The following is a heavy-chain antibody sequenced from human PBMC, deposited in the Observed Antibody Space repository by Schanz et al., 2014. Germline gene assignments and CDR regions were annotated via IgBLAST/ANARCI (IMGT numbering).Heavy chain of an antibody. CDR1: GFTFSTHA. D-gene: IGHD5-18*01. J-gene: IGHJ3*02. CDR2: IKKDGSEK. V-gene: IGHV3-7*03. CDR3: ARVALPGYSSPRDAFDI. Sequence: EMQLLESGGGLIQPGGSLRLSCAASGFTFSTHAMIWVRQAPGKGLEWVANIKKDGSEKYYVGSVKGRFTISRDNSKNTLYLQMNSLRAEDTAVYYCARVALPGYSSPRDAFDIWGQGTMVTVSS.